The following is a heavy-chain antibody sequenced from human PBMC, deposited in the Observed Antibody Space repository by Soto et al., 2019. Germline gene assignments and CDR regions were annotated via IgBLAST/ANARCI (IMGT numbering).Heavy chain of an antibody. D-gene: IGHD3-3*01. Sequence: GGSLRLSCAASGFTFSSYSMNWVRQSPGKGLEWVSSISSSSYIYYADSVKGRFTISRDNAKNSLYLQMNSLRAEDTAVYYCARASGYYDFWSGYYLFDYWGQGTLVTVSS. CDR3: ARASGYYDFWSGYYLFDY. CDR2: ISSSSYI. J-gene: IGHJ4*02. CDR1: GFTFSSYS. V-gene: IGHV3-21*01.